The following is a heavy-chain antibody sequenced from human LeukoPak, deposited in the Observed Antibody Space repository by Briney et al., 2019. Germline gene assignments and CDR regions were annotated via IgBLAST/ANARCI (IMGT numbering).Heavy chain of an antibody. J-gene: IGHJ4*02. D-gene: IGHD3-3*01. CDR3: ARDQADFWSGYDYFDY. CDR1: GGSFSGYY. CDR2: INHSGST. Sequence: PSETLSLTCAVYGGSFSGYYWSWVRQPPGKGLEWVGEINHSGSTNYNPSLKSRVTISVDTSKNQFSLKLSSVTAADTAVYYCARDQADFWSGYDYFDYWGQGTLVTVSS. V-gene: IGHV4-34*01.